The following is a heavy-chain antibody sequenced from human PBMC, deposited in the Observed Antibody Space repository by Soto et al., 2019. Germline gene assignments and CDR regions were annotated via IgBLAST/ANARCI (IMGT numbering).Heavy chain of an antibody. D-gene: IGHD2-15*01. CDR3: ARDAPNIVVVVAASDYYYGMDV. CDR1: GYTFTSYG. J-gene: IGHJ6*02. V-gene: IGHV1-18*01. CDR2: ISAYNGNT. Sequence: ASVKVSCKASGYTFTSYGISWVRQAPGQGLEWMGWISAYNGNTNYAQKLQGRVTMTTDTSTSTAYMELRSLRSDDTAVYYCARDAPNIVVVVAASDYYYGMDVWGQGTTVTVSS.